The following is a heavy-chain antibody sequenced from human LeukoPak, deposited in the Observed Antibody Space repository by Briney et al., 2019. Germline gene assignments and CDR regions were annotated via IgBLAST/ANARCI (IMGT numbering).Heavy chain of an antibody. CDR3: AKDRLLNCCGDCYLFDY. CDR1: GFTLRSYV. D-gene: IGHD2-21*02. V-gene: IGHV3-23*01. J-gene: IGHJ4*02. CDR2: ISGSGDST. Sequence: PGGSLRLSCVASGFTLRSYVMNWVRQTPGKGLEWVSSISGSGDSTFYADSVKGRFSISRDNSKNTLYLQVNGLRTEDTAVYYCAKDRLLNCCGDCYLFDYWGQGAVVTVSS.